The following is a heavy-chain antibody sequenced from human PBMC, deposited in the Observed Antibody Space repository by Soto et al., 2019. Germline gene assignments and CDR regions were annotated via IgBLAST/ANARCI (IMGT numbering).Heavy chain of an antibody. CDR1: GGSFSGYY. D-gene: IGHD2-8*01. V-gene: IGHV4-34*01. J-gene: IGHJ5*02. CDR3: ARKTRGDCTNGVCYTGWFDP. Sequence: QVQLQQWGAGLLKPSETLSLTCAVYGGSFSGYYWSWIRQPPGKGLAWIGEINHSGSTNYNPSLKRRVTISVDTSQNQFSLKLSSVTAADTAVYYCARKTRGDCTNGVCYTGWFDPWGQGTLVTVSS. CDR2: INHSGST.